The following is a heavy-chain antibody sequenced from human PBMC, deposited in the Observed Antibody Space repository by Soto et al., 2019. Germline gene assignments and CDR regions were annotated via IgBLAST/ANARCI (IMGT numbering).Heavy chain of an antibody. D-gene: IGHD2-15*01. J-gene: IGHJ6*02. CDR1: GYSFTSYW. CDR2: IYPGDSDT. Sequence: EEPLKISGKGSGYSFTSYWIGWVRQMPGKGLEWMGIIYPGDSDTRYSPSFQGQVTISADKSISTAYLQWSSLKASDTAMYYCASSVVVAANHYYYYGMDVWGQGTTVTVSS. CDR3: ASSVVVAANHYYYYGMDV. V-gene: IGHV5-51*01.